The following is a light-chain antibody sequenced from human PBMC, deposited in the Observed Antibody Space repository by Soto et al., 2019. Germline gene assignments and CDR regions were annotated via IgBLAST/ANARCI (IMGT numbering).Light chain of an antibody. CDR3: QQRSNWPLT. J-gene: IGKJ4*01. CDR1: QSVSNY. Sequence: EIVLTQSPATLSLSPGEGATLSFRASQSVSNYLAWYQQKPGQAPRLLIYDASKRATGIPARFSGSGSGTDFTLTISSLEPEDFAVYYCQQRSNWPLTFGGGTKVDIK. CDR2: DAS. V-gene: IGKV3-11*01.